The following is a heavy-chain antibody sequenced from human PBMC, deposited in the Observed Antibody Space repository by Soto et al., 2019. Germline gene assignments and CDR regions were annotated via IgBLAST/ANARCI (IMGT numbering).Heavy chain of an antibody. Sequence: PSETLSLTCIVSGGSISIYYWSWIRQPAGKGLEWVGRVYTSGSTNYNPSLKSRVTMSVDTSKNQFSLKLTSVTAADTAVYYCARDTGYSDDFDIWGQGTMVTVS. CDR2: VYTSGST. D-gene: IGHD3-22*01. V-gene: IGHV4-4*07. J-gene: IGHJ3*02. CDR1: GGSISIYY. CDR3: ARDTGYSDDFDI.